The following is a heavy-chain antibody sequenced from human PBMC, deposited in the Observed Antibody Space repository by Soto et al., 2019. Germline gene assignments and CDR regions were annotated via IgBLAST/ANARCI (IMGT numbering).Heavy chain of an antibody. J-gene: IGHJ4*02. CDR2: IAYDGTIK. D-gene: IGHD1-26*01. Sequence: QEPLVESGGDVVQPGRSLTLSCAASGFTFSANAMHWVRQAPGKGLEWVAVIAYDGTIKIYRDSVKGRFIISRDDSKSTLYLQMNSLRPEDTAVYYCARDKIKGAPDYLDSWGQGTLVTVSS. V-gene: IGHV3-30-3*01. CDR3: ARDKIKGAPDYLDS. CDR1: GFTFSANA.